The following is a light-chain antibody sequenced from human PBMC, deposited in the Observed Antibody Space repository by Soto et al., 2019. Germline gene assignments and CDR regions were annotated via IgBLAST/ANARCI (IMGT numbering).Light chain of an antibody. Sequence: MTQSPSTLSASVGDSVTINCRASQDVRTWLAWYQQKPGQTPRLLIYDTSIRAAGVPARFSGSRSGAEFTLTISSLQSEDFAVYYCQHYVTWPLTFGGGTKVDIK. J-gene: IGKJ4*01. V-gene: IGKV3-15*01. CDR2: DTS. CDR3: QHYVTWPLT. CDR1: QDVRTW.